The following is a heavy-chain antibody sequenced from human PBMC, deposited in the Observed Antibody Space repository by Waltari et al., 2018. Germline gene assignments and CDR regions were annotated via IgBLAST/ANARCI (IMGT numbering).Heavy chain of an antibody. CDR1: GYTFTSYG. J-gene: IGHJ5*02. CDR2: ISAYNGNT. D-gene: IGHD2-15*01. Sequence: QVQLVQSGAEVKKPGASVKVSCKASGYTFTSYGISWVRQAPGQGLEWMGWISAYNGNTNNAQKLQGRVTMTTETSTSTAYMERRSLRSDDTAVDYCARDECRGGSCYSRSAGRWFDPWGQGTLVTVSS. CDR3: ARDECRGGSCYSRSAGRWFDP. V-gene: IGHV1-18*01.